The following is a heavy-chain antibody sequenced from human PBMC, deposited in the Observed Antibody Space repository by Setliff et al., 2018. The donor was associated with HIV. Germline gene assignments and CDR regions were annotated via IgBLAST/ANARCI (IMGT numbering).Heavy chain of an antibody. CDR2: MDPYSGDT. CDR1: GYTFTNYD. J-gene: IGHJ6*02. V-gene: IGHV1-8*01. Sequence: ASVKVSCKSLGYTFTNYDIFWVRQAAGQGLEWKARMDPYSGDTVLAQRFHGRVTLTRNSSKRTAYMALSSLRYEDTAVYYCTRGPWGYDFWNGPSPMEVWGQGTTVTVSS. CDR3: TRGPWGYDFWNGPSPMEV. D-gene: IGHD3-3*01.